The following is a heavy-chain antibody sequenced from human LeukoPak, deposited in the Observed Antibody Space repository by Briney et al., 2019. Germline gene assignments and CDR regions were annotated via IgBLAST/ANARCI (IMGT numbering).Heavy chain of an antibody. Sequence: SSETLSLTCTVSGGSISSYYWSWIRQPAGKGLEWIGRVFSSGCSNYNPSLKSRVSMSVDTSKNQFSLRLRSVTAADTAVYYCGRPRPGFGDYEKWGQGILVTVSS. D-gene: IGHD4-17*01. V-gene: IGHV4-4*07. CDR3: GRPRPGFGDYEK. CDR2: VFSSGCS. CDR1: GGSISSYY. J-gene: IGHJ4*02.